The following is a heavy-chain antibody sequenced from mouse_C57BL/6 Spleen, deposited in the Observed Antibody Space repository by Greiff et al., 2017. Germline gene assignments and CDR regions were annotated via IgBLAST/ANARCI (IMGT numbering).Heavy chain of an antibody. Sequence: QVQLQQSGAELVMPGASVKLSCKASGYTFTSYWMHWVKQRPGQGLEWIGDIDPSDSYTNYNQKFKGKSTLTVDKSSSTAYMQLSSLTSEDSAVYYCARGDLGRTLERAWFDYWGQVTLVTVSA. CDR3: ARGDLGRTLERAWFDY. J-gene: IGHJ3*01. V-gene: IGHV1-69*01. CDR1: GYTFTSYW. CDR2: IDPSDSYT.